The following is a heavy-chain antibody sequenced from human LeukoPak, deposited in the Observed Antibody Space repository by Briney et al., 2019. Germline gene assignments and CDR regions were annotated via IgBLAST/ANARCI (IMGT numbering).Heavy chain of an antibody. CDR2: IYSGTGS. CDR1: GFTVSNSY. J-gene: IGHJ4*02. V-gene: IGHV3-66*01. Sequence: PGGSLRLSCAASGFTVSNSYMTWVRQAPGKGLKWVSIIYSGTGSYYADSVKDRFTISRDNSQDTMYLQVNDLRAEDTAVYYCATWPGSWYGEDYWGQGTLVTVSS. CDR3: ATWPGSWYGEDY. D-gene: IGHD3-10*01.